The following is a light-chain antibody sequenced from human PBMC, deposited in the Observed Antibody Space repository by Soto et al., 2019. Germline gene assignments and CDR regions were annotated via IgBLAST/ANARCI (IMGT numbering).Light chain of an antibody. J-gene: IGKJ1*01. CDR2: KAS. CDR1: QSISSW. V-gene: IGKV1-5*03. Sequence: DIQMTPSPSTVSSSVGNTVTITCLASQSISSWLAWYQQKPGKAPKLLIYKASSLESGVPARFSGSGSGTEFTLTISSLQPDDFATYYCQQYNSYSWTFGQGTKV. CDR3: QQYNSYSWT.